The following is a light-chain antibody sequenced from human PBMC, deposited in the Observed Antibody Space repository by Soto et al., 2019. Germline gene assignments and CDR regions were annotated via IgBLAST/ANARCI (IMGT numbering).Light chain of an antibody. V-gene: IGKV3-20*01. CDR3: QEYGSSRK. CDR2: DAS. CDR1: QNIGSSY. Sequence: EIVLTQSPGTLSLSPGERATLSCRASQNIGSSYLAWYQQKPGQAPRLLIYDASSRATGIPDRFSGSGSGTDFTLTISRLETEDSAVYYCQEYGSSRKFGEGTKVEIK. J-gene: IGKJ1*01.